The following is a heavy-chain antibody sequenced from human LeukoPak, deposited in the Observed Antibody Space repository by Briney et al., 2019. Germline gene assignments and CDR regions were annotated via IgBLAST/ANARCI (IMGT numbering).Heavy chain of an antibody. V-gene: IGHV1-2*02. D-gene: IGHD1-1*01. CDR3: ARDGSEGYYDY. CDR2: INPNSGGT. J-gene: IGHJ4*02. CDR1: GYTFTGYN. Sequence: ASVKVSCKASGYTFTGYNMHWVRQAPGQGLEWMGWINPNSGGTNYAQKFQGRVTMTRGTSICTAYMELSRLRSDDTAVYYCARDGSEGYYDYWGQGTLVTVSS.